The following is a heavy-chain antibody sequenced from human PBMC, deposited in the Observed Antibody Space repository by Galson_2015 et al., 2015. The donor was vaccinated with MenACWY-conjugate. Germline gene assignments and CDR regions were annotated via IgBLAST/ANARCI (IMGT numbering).Heavy chain of an antibody. V-gene: IGHV3-74*01. CDR3: ARVKWQQLTADH. D-gene: IGHD1-26*01. CDR1: GFTFSSSW. Sequence: SLRLSCAASGFTFSSSWMHWVRQAPGKGLVWVSRINSDGSSTSYADSVKGRFTISRDNAKNTLYLQMNSLRAEDTAVYYCARVKWQQLTADHWGQGTLVAVSS. J-gene: IGHJ4*02. CDR2: INSDGSST.